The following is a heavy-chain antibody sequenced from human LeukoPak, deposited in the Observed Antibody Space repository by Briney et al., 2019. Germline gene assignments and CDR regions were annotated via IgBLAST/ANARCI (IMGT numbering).Heavy chain of an antibody. CDR3: AKGKDTLNPYWYFDV. V-gene: IGHV3-20*04. J-gene: IGHJ2*01. D-gene: IGHD5-18*01. CDR2: INWSGVST. Sequence: GGSLRLSCAASGFSFDDYAMSWVRQAPGKGLEWVSGINWSGVSTGYADSVKGRFTISRDNTKNSLFLQLNSLRAEDTASYYCAKGKDTLNPYWYFDVWGRGTLVSVSS. CDR1: GFSFDDYA.